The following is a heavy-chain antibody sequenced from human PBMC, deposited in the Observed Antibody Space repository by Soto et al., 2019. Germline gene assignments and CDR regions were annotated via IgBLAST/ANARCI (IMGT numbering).Heavy chain of an antibody. CDR1: GGTFSSYT. CDR2: IIPILGIA. J-gene: IGHJ5*02. V-gene: IGHV1-69*02. D-gene: IGHD3-16*01. CDR3: ARRRDDYIGGSPPNDWFDP. Sequence: QVQLVQSGAEVKKPGSSVKVSCTASGGTFSSYTISWVRQAPGQGLEWMGRIIPILGIANYAQKFQGRVTITADKSTSTAYMEPSSLTCEDTAVYYCARRRDDYIGGSPPNDWFDPWGQGTLVTVSS.